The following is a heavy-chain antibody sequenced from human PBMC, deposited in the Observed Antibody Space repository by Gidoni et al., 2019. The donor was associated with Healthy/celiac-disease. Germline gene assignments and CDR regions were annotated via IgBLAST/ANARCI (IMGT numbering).Heavy chain of an antibody. V-gene: IGHV1-18*01. CDR1: GYTFTSYG. CDR3: ARDIAAAGIFVPGADY. Sequence: QVQLVQSGAEVKKPGASVTVSCKASGYTFTSYGISWVRQAPGQGLEWMGWISAYNGNTNYAQKLQGRVTMTTDTSTSTAYMELRSLRSDDTAVYYCARDIAAAGIFVPGADYWGQGTLVTVSS. CDR2: ISAYNGNT. D-gene: IGHD6-13*01. J-gene: IGHJ4*02.